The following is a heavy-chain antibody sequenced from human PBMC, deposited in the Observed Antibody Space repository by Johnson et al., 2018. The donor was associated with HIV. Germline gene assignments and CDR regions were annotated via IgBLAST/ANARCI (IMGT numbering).Heavy chain of an antibody. CDR3: ASVHGIAVVDAFDI. D-gene: IGHD6-19*01. CDR1: GFTFSSYG. CDR2: IRFDGNNK. J-gene: IGHJ3*02. Sequence: QVLLVESGGGLVQPGGSLRLSCAASGFTFSSYGMHWVRQAPGKGLEWVTFIRFDGNNKYYADSVEGRFTISRDNSKNTLHLQMNSLRAEDTAVYYCASVHGIAVVDAFDIWGQGTMVTVSS. V-gene: IGHV3-30*02.